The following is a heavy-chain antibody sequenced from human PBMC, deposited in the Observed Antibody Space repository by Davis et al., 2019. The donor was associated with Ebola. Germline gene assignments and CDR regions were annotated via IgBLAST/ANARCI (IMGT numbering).Heavy chain of an antibody. V-gene: IGHV3-7*03. Sequence: GGSLRLSCVASGFTFSSYWMTWVRQAPGKGLEWVANIKEDGTEKYYVESVKGRFTISRDYTKNSLYLQMNSLRAEDTAVYYCANWVLVGPTTWGQGTLVTVSS. CDR3: ANWVLVGPTT. CDR2: IKEDGTEK. D-gene: IGHD1-26*01. J-gene: IGHJ5*02. CDR1: GFTFSSYW.